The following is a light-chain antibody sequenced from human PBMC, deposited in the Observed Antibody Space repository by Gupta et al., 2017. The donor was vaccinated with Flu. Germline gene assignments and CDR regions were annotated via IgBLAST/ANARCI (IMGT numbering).Light chain of an antibody. V-gene: IGKV3-11*01. CDR2: RAS. J-gene: IGKJ4*01. CDR1: QSVSSN. CDR3: QERSNWLT. Sequence: PGEGATLSCRSSQSVSSNLAWYQQKPGQAPRLLIYRASTRATGIPARFSGSGSGTDFTLTISSLEPEDFAIYYCQERSNWLTFGGGTKVEIK.